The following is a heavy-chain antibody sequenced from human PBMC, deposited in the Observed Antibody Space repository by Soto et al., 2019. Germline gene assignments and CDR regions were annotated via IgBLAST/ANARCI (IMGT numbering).Heavy chain of an antibody. D-gene: IGHD6-19*01. Sequence: SETLSLTCAVYGGSFSGYYWSWIRQPPWKGLEWIGEINHSGSTNYDPSLKSRVTISVDTSKNQFSLKLSSVTAADTAVYYCARRQWLVLIYFDYWGQGTLVTVSS. J-gene: IGHJ4*02. CDR2: INHSGST. CDR3: ARRQWLVLIYFDY. V-gene: IGHV4-34*01. CDR1: GGSFSGYY.